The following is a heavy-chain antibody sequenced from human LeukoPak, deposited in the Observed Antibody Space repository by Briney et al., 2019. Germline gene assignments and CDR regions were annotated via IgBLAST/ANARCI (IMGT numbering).Heavy chain of an antibody. CDR2: IIWSGGST. CDR1: GFTFDDYG. V-gene: IGHV3-20*04. Sequence: GGSLRLSCAASGFTFDDYGMSWVRQAPGKGLEWVSGIIWSGGSTGYADSVKGRFTISRDNAKNSLYLQMNSLRAEDTAVYYCAREMGGYPFDYWGQGTLVTVSS. CDR3: AREMGGYPFDY. D-gene: IGHD5-12*01. J-gene: IGHJ4*02.